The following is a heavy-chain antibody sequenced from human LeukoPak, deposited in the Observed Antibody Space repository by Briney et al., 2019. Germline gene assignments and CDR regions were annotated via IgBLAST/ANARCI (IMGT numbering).Heavy chain of an antibody. CDR1: GFTFSSYG. V-gene: IGHV3-30*02. Sequence: GGSLRLSCAAPGFTFSSYGMHWVRQAPGKGLEWVSFIRYDGSNKYYADSVKGRFTIARDNSKKTLYLQMNSLRAEDTAVYYCAGARSGYYDLDYWGQGTLVTVSS. J-gene: IGHJ4*02. CDR2: IRYDGSNK. CDR3: AGARSGYYDLDY. D-gene: IGHD3-22*01.